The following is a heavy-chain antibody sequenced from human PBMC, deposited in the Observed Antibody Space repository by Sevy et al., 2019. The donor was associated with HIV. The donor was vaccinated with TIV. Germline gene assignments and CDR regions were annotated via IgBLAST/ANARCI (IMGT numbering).Heavy chain of an antibody. CDR2: ITGSGDKI. Sequence: GGSLGLSCVVSGFTFRSYTMTWVRQAPGKGLEWVSTITGSGDKIYYADSVKGRFTISRDNAKNSLYLQMYGLRAEDTAIYYCARGFVEAATVRGVIDWFDPWGQGTLVTVSS. D-gene: IGHD2-15*01. CDR1: GFTFRSYT. V-gene: IGHV3-21*01. CDR3: ARGFVEAATVRGVIDWFDP. J-gene: IGHJ5*02.